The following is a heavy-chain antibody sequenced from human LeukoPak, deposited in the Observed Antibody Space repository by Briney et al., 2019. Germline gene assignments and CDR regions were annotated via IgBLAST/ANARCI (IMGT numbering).Heavy chain of an antibody. J-gene: IGHJ4*02. V-gene: IGHV1-69*13. Sequence: ASVKVSCKASGGTFSSYAISWVRQAPGQGLEWMGGIIPIFGTANYAQKFQGRVTITADESTSTAYMELSSLRSEDTAVYYCARGFVVVVAGPYYFDYWGQGTLVTVSS. CDR2: IIPIFGTA. CDR1: GGTFSSYA. D-gene: IGHD2-15*01. CDR3: ARGFVVVVAGPYYFDY.